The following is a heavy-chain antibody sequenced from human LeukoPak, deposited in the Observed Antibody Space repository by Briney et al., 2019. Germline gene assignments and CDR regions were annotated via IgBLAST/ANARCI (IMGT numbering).Heavy chain of an antibody. J-gene: IGHJ4*02. V-gene: IGHV3-30*02. D-gene: IGHD3-22*01. CDR3: AKRLNRYDSSGYYFDY. Sequence: PGGSLRLSCAASGFTFSSYGMHWVRQAPGKGLEWVAFIRYDGSNKYYADSVKGRFTISRDNSKNTLYLQMNSLRAEDTAVYYCAKRLNRYDSSGYYFDYWGQGTLVTVSS. CDR2: IRYDGSNK. CDR1: GFTFSSYG.